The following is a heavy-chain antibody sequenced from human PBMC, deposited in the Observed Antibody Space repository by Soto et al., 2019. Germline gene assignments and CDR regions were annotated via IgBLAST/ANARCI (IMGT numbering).Heavy chain of an antibody. CDR3: ARGGSRVLQAGAFDI. CDR1: GYTFTTKY. D-gene: IGHD6-6*01. Sequence: ASVKVSCKASGYTFTTKYMHWVRQAPGQGPEWMGMINPGAGSVSYAQRFQGRLTVTRDTSTSTVFIELSSLRSEDTAVFYCARGGSRVLQAGAFDIWGQGTMVTVSS. V-gene: IGHV1-46*01. CDR2: INPGAGSV. J-gene: IGHJ3*02.